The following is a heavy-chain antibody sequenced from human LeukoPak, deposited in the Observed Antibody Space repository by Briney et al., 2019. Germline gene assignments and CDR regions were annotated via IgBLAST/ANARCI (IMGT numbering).Heavy chain of an antibody. J-gene: IGHJ3*02. CDR3: ARDQGYSSSWRAFDI. D-gene: IGHD6-13*01. CDR2: ISSNGGST. CDR1: GFTFSSHA. Sequence: GGSLRLSCAASGFTFSSHAMHWVRQAPGKGLEYVSAISSNGGSTYYANSVKGRFTISRDNSKNTLCLQMGSLRAEDMAVYYCARDQGYSSSWRAFDIWGQGTMVTVSS. V-gene: IGHV3-64*01.